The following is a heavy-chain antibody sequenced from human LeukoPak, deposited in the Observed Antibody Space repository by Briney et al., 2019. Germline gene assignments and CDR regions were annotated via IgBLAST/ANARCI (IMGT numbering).Heavy chain of an antibody. D-gene: IGHD1-20*01. J-gene: IGHJ4*02. V-gene: IGHV1-46*01. CDR2: INPSGGST. CDR1: GYTFTSYY. Sequence: GASVKVSCKASGYTFTSYYMHWVRQAPGQGLEWMGIINPSGGSTSYAQKFQGRVTMTRDTSTSTVYMELSSLRSEDTAVYYCARDNWNDDDHPFFDYWGQGTLVTVSS. CDR3: ARDNWNDDDHPFFDY.